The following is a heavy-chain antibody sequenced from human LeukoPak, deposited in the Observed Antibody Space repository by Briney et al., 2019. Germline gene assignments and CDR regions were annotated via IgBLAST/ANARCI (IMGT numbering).Heavy chain of an antibody. CDR2: IHRDGGMT. D-gene: IGHD2-15*01. CDR3: ARALVAGVTLNALDI. CDR1: GFTFTGNS. Sequence: GGSLRLSCAASGFTFTGNSMHWVRQGPGKGLVWVTRIHRDGGMTRYADSVEGRFTISRDNAKNTLYLQMNSLRAEGTAVYYCARALVAGVTLNALDIRGQGTMVTVSS. V-gene: IGHV3-74*01. J-gene: IGHJ3*02.